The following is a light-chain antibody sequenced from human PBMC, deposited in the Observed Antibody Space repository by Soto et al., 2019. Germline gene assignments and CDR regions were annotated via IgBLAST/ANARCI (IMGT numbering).Light chain of an antibody. J-gene: IGLJ2*01. V-gene: IGLV2-14*03. CDR3: SSHNSRRTVV. Sequence: QSALTQPASVSGSPGQSITISCTGTSSDVGGYIYVAWYQQHPGKAPRLMIYDVSNRPSGVSNRFSGSKSGNTASLTISGLPAAERAGYYCSSHNSRRTVVFGGGTKLTVL. CDR1: SSDVGGYIY. CDR2: DVS.